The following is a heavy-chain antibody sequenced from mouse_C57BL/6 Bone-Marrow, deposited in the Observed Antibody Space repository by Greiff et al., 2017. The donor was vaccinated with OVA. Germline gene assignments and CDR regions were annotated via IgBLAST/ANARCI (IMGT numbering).Heavy chain of an antibody. J-gene: IGHJ3*01. V-gene: IGHV1-69*01. CDR3: ARTYYYGSRGFAY. CDR1: GYTFTSYW. Sequence: VQLQQPGAELVMPGASVKLSCKASGYTFTSYWMHWVKQRPGQGLEWIGEIDPSDSYTNYNQKFKGKSTLTVDKSSSTAYMQLSSLTSEDSAVYYCARTYYYGSRGFAYWGQGTLVTVSA. CDR2: IDPSDSYT. D-gene: IGHD1-1*01.